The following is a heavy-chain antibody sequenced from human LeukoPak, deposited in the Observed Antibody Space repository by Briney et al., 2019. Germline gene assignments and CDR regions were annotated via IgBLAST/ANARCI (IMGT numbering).Heavy chain of an antibody. Sequence: SETLSLTCTVSDGSISNYYWSWIRQTPGKDLEWIGCVFHRGSPTYNPSLKSRVTMSVHTSQNRFSLRLSSVTAADTAIYYCARQAYTNSPWGMDVWGQGTTVTVSS. CDR1: DGSISNYY. J-gene: IGHJ6*02. D-gene: IGHD4-11*01. V-gene: IGHV4-59*08. CDR2: VFHRGSP. CDR3: ARQAYTNSPWGMDV.